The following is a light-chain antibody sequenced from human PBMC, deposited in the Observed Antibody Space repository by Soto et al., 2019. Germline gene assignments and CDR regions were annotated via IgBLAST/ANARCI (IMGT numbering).Light chain of an antibody. Sequence: EIVMTQYPATLSVSPWERATLSCRASQSVVSNLPWYRQKPGQAPRLLIYGAYTRATGIPARFSGSGSGTEFTLTISSLQSEDYAVYYCQHYNHWPPYTFGQETKLEIK. CDR2: GAY. CDR3: QHYNHWPPYT. V-gene: IGKV3-15*01. CDR1: QSVVSN. J-gene: IGKJ2*01.